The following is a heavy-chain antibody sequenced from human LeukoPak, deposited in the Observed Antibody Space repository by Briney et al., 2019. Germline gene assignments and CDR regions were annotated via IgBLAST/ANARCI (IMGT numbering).Heavy chain of an antibody. V-gene: IGHV4-30-4*01. Sequence: PSETLSLTCTVSGASVSSGDYYWGWIRQPPGKGLEWIGYICHSGSTYYNPSLRSRVSISVDTAKNQFSLKLTSVTAADTAVYYCASIVVEAAAIDYWGQGTLVTVSS. CDR3: ASIVVEAAAIDY. CDR2: ICHSGST. J-gene: IGHJ4*02. D-gene: IGHD2-15*01. CDR1: GASVSSGDYY.